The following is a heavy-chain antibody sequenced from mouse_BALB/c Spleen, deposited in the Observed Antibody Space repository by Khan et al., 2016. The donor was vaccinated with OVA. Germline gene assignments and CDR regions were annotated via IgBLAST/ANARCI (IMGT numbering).Heavy chain of an antibody. CDR2: INPYNDGP. CDR3: ARDYGISFWFAY. CDR1: GYTFTNYI. D-gene: IGHD1-1*01. Sequence: VQLKESGPELVKPGASVKMSCKASGYTFTNYIIHWVNQKPGQGLEWIGYINPYNDGPKYNEKFKGKATLTSDKSSSTAYMELSGLTSEDAAVYYCARDYGISFWFAYWGQGTLVTVSA. J-gene: IGHJ3*01. V-gene: IGHV1S136*01.